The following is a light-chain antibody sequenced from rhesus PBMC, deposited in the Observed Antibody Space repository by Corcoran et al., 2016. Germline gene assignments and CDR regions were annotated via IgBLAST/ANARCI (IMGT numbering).Light chain of an antibody. V-gene: IGKV3-24*04. CDR2: GAS. Sequence: EIVMTQSPATLALSPGERATLSCRASQSVSSYLAWYQQKPGQAPRLLIYGASSRATGIPDRFSGRGSGTEVTLTISSLEPEDVGVYFCLQSSNWPHSFGQGTKVEIK. CDR1: QSVSSY. CDR3: LQSSNWPHS. J-gene: IGKJ2*01.